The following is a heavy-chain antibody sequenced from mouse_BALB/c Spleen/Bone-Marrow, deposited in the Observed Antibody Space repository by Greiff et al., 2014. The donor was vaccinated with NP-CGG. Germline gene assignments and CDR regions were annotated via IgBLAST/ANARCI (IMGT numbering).Heavy chain of an antibody. Sequence: QVQLKHSGAELVKPGASVKMSCKASGYTFTSYWMHWVKQRPGQGLEWIGVIDPSDSYTSYNQKFKGKATLTVDTSSSTAYMQLSSLTSEDSAVYYCTIYYRSFAYWGQGTLVTVSA. CDR1: GYTFTSYW. D-gene: IGHD2-14*01. CDR3: TIYYRSFAY. V-gene: IGHV1S127*01. J-gene: IGHJ3*01. CDR2: IDPSDSYT.